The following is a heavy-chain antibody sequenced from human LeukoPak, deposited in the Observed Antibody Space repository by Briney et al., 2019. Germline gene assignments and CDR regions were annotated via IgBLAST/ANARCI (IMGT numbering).Heavy chain of an antibody. CDR2: IYPGDSDT. CDR3: ATLYSSTWPIY. Sequence: PGXXLKISCKGSGYSFASYWIGWVRQMPGKGLEWMGIIYPGDSDTRYSPSFQGQVTISADKSIGTAFLQWSSLKASDTAMYYCATLYSSTWPIYWGQGTLSPSPQ. J-gene: IGHJ4*02. D-gene: IGHD6-13*01. V-gene: IGHV5-51*01. CDR1: GYSFASYW.